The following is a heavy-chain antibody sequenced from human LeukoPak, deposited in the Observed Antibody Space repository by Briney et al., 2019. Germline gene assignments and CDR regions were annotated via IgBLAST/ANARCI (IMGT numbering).Heavy chain of an antibody. V-gene: IGHV1-69*13. J-gene: IGHJ6*03. Sequence: SVKVSCKASGGTFSSYAISWVRQAPGQELEWMGGIIPIFGTANYAQKFQGRVTITADESTSTAYMELSSLRSEDTAVYYCARDRRAEGPNYYMDVWGKGTTVTISS. CDR1: GGTFSSYA. CDR2: IIPIFGTA. D-gene: IGHD1-26*01. CDR3: ARDRRAEGPNYYMDV.